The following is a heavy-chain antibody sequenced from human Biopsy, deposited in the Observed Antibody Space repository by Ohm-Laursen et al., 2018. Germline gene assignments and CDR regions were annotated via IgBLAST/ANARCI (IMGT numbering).Heavy chain of an antibody. CDR1: GDSLTSGPEN. CDR3: ARGRRTSGWPYFDN. D-gene: IGHD6-19*01. CDR2: IYSGGNT. Sequence: SDTLSLTCTVSGDSLTSGPENWSWIRQSPGQGLEYIGFIYSGGNTNYNPSLKNRVTMSVDTSKNQFYLKLYSVTAAGTAVYYCARGRRTSGWPYFDNWGQGALVIVSP. V-gene: IGHV4-61*01. J-gene: IGHJ4*02.